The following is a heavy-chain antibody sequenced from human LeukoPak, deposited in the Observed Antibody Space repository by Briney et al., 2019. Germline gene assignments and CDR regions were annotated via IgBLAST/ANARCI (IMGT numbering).Heavy chain of an antibody. D-gene: IGHD3-22*01. CDR2: IWYDGSNK. J-gene: IGHJ4*02. Sequence: PGGSLRLSCAASGFTFSSYGMLWVRQAPGKGLEWVAVIWYDGSNKYYADSVKGRFTISRDNSKNTLYLQMNSLRAEDTAVYYCARETYYYDSSGYLPPDYWGQGTLVTVSS. CDR1: GFTFSSYG. CDR3: ARETYYYDSSGYLPPDY. V-gene: IGHV3-33*01.